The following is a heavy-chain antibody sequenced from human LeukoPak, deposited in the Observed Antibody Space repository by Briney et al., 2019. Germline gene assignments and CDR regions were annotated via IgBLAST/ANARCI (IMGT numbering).Heavy chain of an antibody. J-gene: IGHJ6*02. Sequence: SETLSLTCTVSGGSISSYYWSWIRQPPGKGLEWIGYIYYSGTTNYNPSLRSRVTISLDTSKNHFSLKLNSVTAADTAVYYCARQPVTTFGSYYYGMDVWGQGTTVTVSS. CDR3: ARQPVTTFGSYYYGMDV. CDR1: GGSISSYY. CDR2: IYYSGTT. V-gene: IGHV4-59*01. D-gene: IGHD3-10*02.